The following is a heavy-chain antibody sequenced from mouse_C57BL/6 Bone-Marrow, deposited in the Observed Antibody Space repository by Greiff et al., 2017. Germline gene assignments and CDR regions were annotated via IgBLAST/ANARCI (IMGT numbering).Heavy chain of an antibody. D-gene: IGHD4-1*02. J-gene: IGHJ1*03. CDR3: ASPTGSWYFDV. CDR1: GFSFTSYA. V-gene: IGHV2-9-1*01. Sequence: QVQLKESGPGLVAPSQCLSITCTVSGFSFTSYAISWVRQPPGKGLEWLGVIWTGGGTNYNSPLNSRLSISKDNSTSQVFLKMNSLQTDDTARDYWASPTGSWYFDVWGTGTTVTVSS. CDR2: IWTGGGT.